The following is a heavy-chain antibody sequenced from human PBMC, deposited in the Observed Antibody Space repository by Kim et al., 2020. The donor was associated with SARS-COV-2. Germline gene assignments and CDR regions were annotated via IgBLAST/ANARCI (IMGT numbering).Heavy chain of an antibody. V-gene: IGHV4-59*01. CDR3: ARGKYYYDGSGNPRFWYFDS. CDR2: VFDSGST. J-gene: IGHJ2*01. Sequence: SETLSLTCTVSGGSISYYYWSWIRQPPGKGLEWIGYVFDSGSTKYNPSLKSRVTISLDTSKKQFSLQLTSVTAADTAVYYCARGKYYYDGSGNPRFWYFDSWGRGTLVAVSS. CDR1: GGSISYYY. D-gene: IGHD3-22*01.